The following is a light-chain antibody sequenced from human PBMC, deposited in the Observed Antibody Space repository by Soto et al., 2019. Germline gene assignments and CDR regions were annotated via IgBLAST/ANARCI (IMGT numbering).Light chain of an antibody. CDR3: AAWDDSRSGVV. J-gene: IGLJ2*01. V-gene: IGLV1-47*01. CDR1: SSNIGSNY. CDR2: RNN. Sequence: QSVLTQPPSASGTPGQRVTISCSGSSSNIGSNYVYWYQQLPGTAPKLLIYRNNQRPSGVPDRFSGSKSGTSASLAISGLRSEDEDDYYCAAWDDSRSGVVFGGGTKLTVL.